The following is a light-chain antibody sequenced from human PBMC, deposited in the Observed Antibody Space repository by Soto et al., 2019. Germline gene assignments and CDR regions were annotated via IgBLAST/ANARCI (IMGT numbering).Light chain of an antibody. CDR2: DAS. CDR1: QSISSW. V-gene: IGKV1-5*01. Sequence: DIRMTQSPSTLSASVGDRVTITCRASQSISSWLAWYQQKPGKAPKLLIYDASSLKSGVPSRFSGSGSGTEFTLTISSLQPDDFATYYCQQYNSYWTFGQGTKVEIK. CDR3: QQYNSYWT. J-gene: IGKJ1*01.